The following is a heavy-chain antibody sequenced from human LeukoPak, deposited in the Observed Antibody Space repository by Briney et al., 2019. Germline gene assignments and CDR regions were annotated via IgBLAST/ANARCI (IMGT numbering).Heavy chain of an antibody. CDR3: ARRPRYSSSSRYYYYGMDV. D-gene: IGHD6-6*01. Sequence: SETLSLTCTVSGGSISSYYWSWIRQSPGKGLEWIGYIYYSGSTNYNPSLKSRVTISVDTSKNQFSLKLSSVTAADTAVYYCARRPRYSSSSRYYYYGMDVWGQGTTVTVSS. CDR1: GGSISSYY. J-gene: IGHJ6*02. CDR2: IYYSGST. V-gene: IGHV4-59*08.